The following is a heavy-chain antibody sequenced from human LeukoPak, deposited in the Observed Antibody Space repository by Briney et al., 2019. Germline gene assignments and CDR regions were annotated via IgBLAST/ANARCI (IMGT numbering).Heavy chain of an antibody. D-gene: IGHD2-2*01. J-gene: IGHJ5*02. CDR1: GFTFSSYA. V-gene: IGHV3-23*01. CDR2: ISGSGGST. Sequence: GGSLRLSCAASGFTFSSYAVSWVRQAPGKGLEWVSGISGSGGSTYYADSVKGRFTISRDNSKNTLYLQMNSLRAEDTAVYYCAKVPDIVVVPAAIRFDPWGQGTLVTVSS. CDR3: AKVPDIVVVPAAIRFDP.